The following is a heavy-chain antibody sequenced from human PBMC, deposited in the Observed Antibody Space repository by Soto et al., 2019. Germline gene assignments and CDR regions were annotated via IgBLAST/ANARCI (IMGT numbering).Heavy chain of an antibody. CDR1: GPSIRSYY. D-gene: IGHD3-10*01. Sequence: PETLSLTCTVSGPSIRSYYWSWIRQPPGKGLQWIGYIYYSGSTNYNPSLKSRVTISVDTSKNQFSLKLSSVTAADTAVYYCARRYGGAFDIWGQGTMVTVSS. J-gene: IGHJ3*02. CDR3: ARRYGGAFDI. CDR2: IYYSGST. V-gene: IGHV4-59*08.